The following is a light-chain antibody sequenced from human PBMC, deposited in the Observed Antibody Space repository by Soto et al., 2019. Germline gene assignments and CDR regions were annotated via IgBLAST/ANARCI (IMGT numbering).Light chain of an antibody. CDR3: QQYNSYST. CDR1: QSIRSL. V-gene: IGKV1-5*01. J-gene: IGKJ1*01. CDR2: DAS. Sequence: IQMPQSPSTLAASVGGRGTITFRASQSIRSLLAWYQQKPGKAPKVLIYDASSLGSGVPSRFSGSGSGTEFTLTISSLQPDDFAAYYCQQYNSYSTFGQGTKVDIK.